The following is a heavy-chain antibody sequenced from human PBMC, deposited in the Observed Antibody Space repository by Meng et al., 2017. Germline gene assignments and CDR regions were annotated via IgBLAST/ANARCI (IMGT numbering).Heavy chain of an antibody. CDR3: ARTRGDYYFDY. CDR1: GASVTVGSHY. J-gene: IGHJ4*02. D-gene: IGHD3-16*01. Sequence: QLQGSGPGLVRPSETLSLTCTVSGASVTVGSHYWSWIRQLPGKGLEWIGYIDYGGSTSYNPSLRSRVTISVDTSNNQFSLKLSSVTAADTAVFYCARTRGDYYFDYWGQGTLVTVSS. CDR2: IDYGGST. V-gene: IGHV4-61*01.